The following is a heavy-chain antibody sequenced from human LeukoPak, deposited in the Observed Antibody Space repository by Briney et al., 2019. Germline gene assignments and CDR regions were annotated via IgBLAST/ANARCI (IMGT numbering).Heavy chain of an antibody. Sequence: GGSLRLSCAASGFTFSSFGIHWVRQAPGKGLEWVAVIWYDGSEKYYADSVKGRFTISRDNSKNTLFLRMNSLRAEDTAVYYCARELNVETAMAFDYWGQGTLVTVSS. V-gene: IGHV3-33*01. D-gene: IGHD5-18*01. CDR2: IWYDGSEK. CDR3: ARELNVETAMAFDY. J-gene: IGHJ4*02. CDR1: GFTFSSFG.